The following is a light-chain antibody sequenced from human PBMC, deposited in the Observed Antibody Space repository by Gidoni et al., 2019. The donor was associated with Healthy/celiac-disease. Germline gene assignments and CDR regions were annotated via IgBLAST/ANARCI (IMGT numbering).Light chain of an antibody. V-gene: IGLV3-9*01. J-gene: IGLJ2*01. CDR1: NMGSKN. Sequence: SYELTQPLSVSVALGQTARITCRGNNMGSKNVNWYQQKPGQAPVLVIYRDSNRPSGIPERFSGSNSGNTATLTISRAQAGDEADYYCQVWDSSTVVFGGGTKLTVL. CDR2: RDS. CDR3: QVWDSSTVV.